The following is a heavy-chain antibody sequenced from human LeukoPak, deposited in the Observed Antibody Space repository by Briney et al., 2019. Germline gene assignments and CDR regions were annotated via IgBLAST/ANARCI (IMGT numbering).Heavy chain of an antibody. CDR3: AKANSGSYPLDS. CDR1: GFTFSDYY. Sequence: GGSLRLSCAASGFTFSDYYMSWIRQAPGKGLEWVSYISSSGSTIYYADSVKGRFTISRDNSKNSLFLQMNSLRTEDTALYYCAKANSGSYPLDSWGQGTLVTVSS. J-gene: IGHJ4*02. V-gene: IGHV3-11*01. D-gene: IGHD1-26*01. CDR2: ISSSGSTI.